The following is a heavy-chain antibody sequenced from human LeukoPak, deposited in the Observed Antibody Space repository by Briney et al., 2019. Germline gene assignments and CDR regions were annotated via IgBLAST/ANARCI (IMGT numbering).Heavy chain of an antibody. D-gene: IGHD3-22*01. CDR1: GFTFSSYE. CDR2: ISSSGSTI. J-gene: IGHJ4*02. CDR3: ARYSYYYDSSGYYDYFDY. V-gene: IGHV3-48*03. Sequence: QSGGSLRLSCAASGFTFSSYEMNWVRQAPGKGLEWVSYISSSGSTIYYADSVKGRFTISRDNAKNSLYLQMNSLRAEDTAVYYCARYSYYYDSSGYYDYFDYWGQGTLVTVSS.